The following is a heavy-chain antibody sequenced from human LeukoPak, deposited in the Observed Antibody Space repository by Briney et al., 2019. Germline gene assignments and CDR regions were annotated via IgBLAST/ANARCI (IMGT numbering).Heavy chain of an antibody. Sequence: SETLSLTCTVSGGSISIISSSTYYWGWIRQAPGKGLEWIGSLYYDDNSPYTPSLKSRATLSVDTSNNQFSLKLTSVTAADAAVYFCARQLPTAAADTRGYFDYWGQGTVVTVSS. CDR1: GGSISIISSSTYY. J-gene: IGHJ4*02. CDR2: LYYDDNS. D-gene: IGHD6-25*01. V-gene: IGHV4-39*01. CDR3: ARQLPTAAADTRGYFDY.